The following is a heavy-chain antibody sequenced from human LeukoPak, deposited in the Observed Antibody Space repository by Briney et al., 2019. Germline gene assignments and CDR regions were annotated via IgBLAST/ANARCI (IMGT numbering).Heavy chain of an antibody. J-gene: IGHJ5*02. CDR1: GYTFTDYY. CDR3: ARCSGGSCYSGGWFDP. CDR2: INPNSGGT. V-gene: IGHV1-2*02. Sequence: GASVKVSCKASGYTFTDYYMHWVRQAPGQGLEWMGWINPNSGGTNYAQKFQGRVTMTRDTSISTAYMELSRLRSDDTAVYYCARCSGGSCYSGGWFDPWGQGTLVTVSS. D-gene: IGHD2-15*01.